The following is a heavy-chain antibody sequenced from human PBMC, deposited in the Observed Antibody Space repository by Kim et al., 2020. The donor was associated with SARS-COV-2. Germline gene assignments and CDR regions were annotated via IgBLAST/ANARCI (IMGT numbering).Heavy chain of an antibody. D-gene: IGHD3-10*01. CDR3: ARSEVRGVITRILWNFDY. Sequence: SETLSLTCAVYGGSFSGYYWSWIRQPPGKGLEWIGEINHSGSTNYNPSLKSRVTISVDTSKNQFSLKLSSVTAADTAVYYCARSEVRGVITRILWNFDYWGQGTLVTVPS. CDR2: INHSGST. CDR1: GGSFSGYY. J-gene: IGHJ4*02. V-gene: IGHV4-34*01.